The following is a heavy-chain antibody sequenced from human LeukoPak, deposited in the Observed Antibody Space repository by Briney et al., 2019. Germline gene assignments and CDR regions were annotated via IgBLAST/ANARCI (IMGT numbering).Heavy chain of an antibody. J-gene: IGHJ4*02. V-gene: IGHV1-18*01. CDR3: ARPVVAGNFDY. Sequence: AAVKVSCKASGYTFTSYGISWVRQAPGQGREWMGWISGYSGNTKYAQKLQGRVTMTTDTSTTTAYMELRSLRSDDTAVYYCARPVVAGNFDYWGQGTLVTVSS. CDR2: ISGYSGNT. D-gene: IGHD6-19*01. CDR1: GYTFTSYG.